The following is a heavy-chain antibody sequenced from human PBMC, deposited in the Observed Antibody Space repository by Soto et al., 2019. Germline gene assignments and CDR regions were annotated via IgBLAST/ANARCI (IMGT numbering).Heavy chain of an antibody. D-gene: IGHD2-2*01. J-gene: IGHJ2*01. Sequence: QVQLVQSGAEVKKPGSSVKVSCKASGGTFSSYTISWVRQAPGQGLEWMGRIIPILGIANYAQKFQGRVTITADKSXXTXYXXLSSLRSEDTAVYYCARGGVRYCSSTSCSYWYFDLWGRGTLVTVSS. CDR2: IIPILGIA. CDR3: ARGGVRYCSSTSCSYWYFDL. CDR1: GGTFSSYT. V-gene: IGHV1-69*02.